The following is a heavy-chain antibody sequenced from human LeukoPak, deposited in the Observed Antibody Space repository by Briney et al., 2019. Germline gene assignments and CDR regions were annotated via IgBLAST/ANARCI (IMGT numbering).Heavy chain of an antibody. D-gene: IGHD3-22*01. Sequence: PSETLSLTCAVYGGSFSGYYWSWIRQPPGKGLEWIGEINHSGSTNYDPSLKSRVTISVDTSKNQFSLKLSSVTAADTAVYYCARGLYYYDSSGYYPSIPYYYYYYMDVRGKGTTVTVSS. CDR1: GGSFSGYY. V-gene: IGHV4-34*01. CDR2: INHSGST. CDR3: ARGLYYYDSSGYYPSIPYYYYYYMDV. J-gene: IGHJ6*03.